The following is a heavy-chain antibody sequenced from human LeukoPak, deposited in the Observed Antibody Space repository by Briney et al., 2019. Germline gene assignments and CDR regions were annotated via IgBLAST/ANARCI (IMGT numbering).Heavy chain of an antibody. V-gene: IGHV4-38-2*01. CDR1: GYSISSDYY. CDR3: TSGPNFYYSDY. D-gene: IGHD3-3*01. Sequence: APETLSLTCAVSGYSISSDYYWGWIRQPPGKGLEWIGTIYHSGSTYLNPSLKSRVTISVDTSTNQFSLNLNSVTAADTAVYYCTSGPNFYYSDYWGQGTLVTVSS. CDR2: IYHSGST. J-gene: IGHJ4*02.